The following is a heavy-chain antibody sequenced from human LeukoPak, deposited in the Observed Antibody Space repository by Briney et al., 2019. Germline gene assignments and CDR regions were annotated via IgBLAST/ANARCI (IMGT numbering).Heavy chain of an antibody. D-gene: IGHD2-15*01. J-gene: IGHJ5*02. CDR1: GGSISSYY. CDR3: ARDYCSGGSCYSYNWFDP. CDR2: IYYSGST. V-gene: IGHV4-59*01. Sequence: PSETLSLTCTVSGGSISSYYWSWIRQPPGKGLEWIGYIYYSGSTNYNPSLKSRVTISVDTSKNQFSLKLSSVTAADTAVYYCARDYCSGGSCYSYNWFDPWGQGTLVTVPS.